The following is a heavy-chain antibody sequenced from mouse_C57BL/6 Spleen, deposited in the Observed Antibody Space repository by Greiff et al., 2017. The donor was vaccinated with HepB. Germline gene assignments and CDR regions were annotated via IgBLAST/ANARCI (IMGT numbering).Heavy chain of an antibody. J-gene: IGHJ3*01. Sequence: VKLQQPGAELVKPGASVKMSCKASGYTFTSYWITWVKQRPGQGLEWIGDIYPGSGSTNYNEKFKSKATLTVDTSSSTAYMQLSSLTSEDSAVYYCARYGDYGSPFAYWGQGTLVTVSA. CDR3: ARYGDYGSPFAY. CDR2: IYPGSGST. D-gene: IGHD1-1*01. V-gene: IGHV1-55*01. CDR1: GYTFTSYW.